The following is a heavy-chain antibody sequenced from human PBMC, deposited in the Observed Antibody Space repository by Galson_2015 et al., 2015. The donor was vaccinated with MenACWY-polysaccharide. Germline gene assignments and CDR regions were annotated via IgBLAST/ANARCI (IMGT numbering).Heavy chain of an antibody. J-gene: IGHJ4*02. Sequence: SLRLSCAASGFTFSIYGIHWVRQAPGKGLEWVAIIWYDGSKTYYADSVKGRFTISRDNSKNTLYLQMNSLRAEDTGVYYCARDLRKGSYFDYWGQGTLVSVSS. V-gene: IGHV3-33*01. CDR3: ARDLRKGSYFDY. D-gene: IGHD2-15*01. CDR1: GFTFSIYG. CDR2: IWYDGSKT.